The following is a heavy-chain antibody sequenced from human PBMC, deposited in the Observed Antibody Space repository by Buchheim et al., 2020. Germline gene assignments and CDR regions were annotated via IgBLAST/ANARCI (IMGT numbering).Heavy chain of an antibody. J-gene: IGHJ5*02. D-gene: IGHD6-6*01. CDR1: GFTFSTYS. Sequence: DVHLVESGGGLVQPGGSLRLSCAASGFTFSTYSMNWVRQAPGKGLEWISYISSSSSVIYYADSAKGRFTISRDNSKNSLYLQMNSLRAEDTAVYYCASSRPPPWGQGT. CDR3: ASSRPPP. V-gene: IGHV3-48*01. CDR2: ISSSSSVI.